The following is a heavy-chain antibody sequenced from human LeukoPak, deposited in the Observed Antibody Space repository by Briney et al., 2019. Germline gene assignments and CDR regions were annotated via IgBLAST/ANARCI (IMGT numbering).Heavy chain of an antibody. Sequence: GGSLRLSCAASGFTFSSYSMNWVRQAPGKGLEWVSSISSSSSYIYYADSVKGRFTISRDNAKNSLYLQMNSLRAEDTAVYYCARGPSYDGGAFDIWGQGTMVTVSS. CDR3: ARGPSYDGGAFDI. V-gene: IGHV3-21*01. CDR2: ISSSSSYI. CDR1: GFTFSSYS. J-gene: IGHJ3*02. D-gene: IGHD3-16*01.